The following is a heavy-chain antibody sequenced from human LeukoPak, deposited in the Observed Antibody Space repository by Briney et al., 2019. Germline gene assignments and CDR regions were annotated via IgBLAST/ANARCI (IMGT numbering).Heavy chain of an antibody. CDR3: ARDFSIAARPGTSWFDP. CDR2: ISAYNGNT. CDR1: GGTFSSYA. Sequence: ASVKVSCNASGGTFSSYAISWVRQAPGQGLEWMGWISAYNGNTNYAQKLQGRVTMTTDTSTSTAYMELRSLRSDDTAVYYCARDFSIAARPGTSWFDPWGQGTLVTVSS. V-gene: IGHV1-18*01. J-gene: IGHJ5*02. D-gene: IGHD6-6*01.